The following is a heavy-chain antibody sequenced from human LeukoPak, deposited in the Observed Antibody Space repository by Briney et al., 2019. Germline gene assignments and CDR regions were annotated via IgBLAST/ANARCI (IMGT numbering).Heavy chain of an antibody. D-gene: IGHD3-10*01. Sequence: PGGSLRLSCAGSGFTFSTYAMTWVRQAPGKGLEWVSTVTGDAGSIYYADSVKGRFTISRDNSKNTLYLQMNSLRAEDTAVYYCARNGELLPGDYFDYWGQGTLVTVSS. J-gene: IGHJ4*02. CDR3: ARNGELLPGDYFDY. V-gene: IGHV3-23*01. CDR2: VTGDAGSI. CDR1: GFTFSTYA.